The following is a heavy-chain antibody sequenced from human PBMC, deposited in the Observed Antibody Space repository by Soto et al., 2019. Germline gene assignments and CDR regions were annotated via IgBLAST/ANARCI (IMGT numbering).Heavy chain of an antibody. CDR1: GFTFSSYA. Sequence: GGSLRLSCAASGFTFSSYAMSWVRQAPGKGLEWVSAISGSGGSTYYADSVKGRFTISRDNSKNTLYLQMNSLRAEDTAVYYCAKYETDNWNYVYYYYGMDVWGQGTTVTVSS. CDR2: ISGSGGST. V-gene: IGHV3-23*01. CDR3: AKYETDNWNYVYYYYGMDV. J-gene: IGHJ6*02. D-gene: IGHD1-7*01.